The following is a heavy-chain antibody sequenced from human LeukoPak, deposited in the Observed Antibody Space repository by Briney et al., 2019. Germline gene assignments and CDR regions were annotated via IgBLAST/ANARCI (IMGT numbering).Heavy chain of an antibody. CDR3: ASHDYGDIHSDY. J-gene: IGHJ4*02. Sequence: SETLSLTCTVSGGSISSYYWSWIRQPPGKGLEWIGYIYYSGSTNYNPSLKSRVTISVDTSKNQFSLKLSSVTAADTAVYYCASHDYGDIHSDYWGQGTLVTVSS. D-gene: IGHD4-17*01. CDR1: GGSISSYY. V-gene: IGHV4-59*08. CDR2: IYYSGST.